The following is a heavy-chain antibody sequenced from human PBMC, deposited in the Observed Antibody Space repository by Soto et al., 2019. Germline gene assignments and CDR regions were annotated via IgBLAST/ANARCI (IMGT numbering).Heavy chain of an antibody. J-gene: IGHJ4*02. D-gene: IGHD2-15*01. CDR2: IYYGGTT. V-gene: IGHV4-38-2*01. CDR1: VEPMTGGYY. Sequence: SETLSLTCDVSVEPMTGGYYWGWIRQSPGKGLEWIGGIYYGGTTYYNPSLRSRLAISIDTSKNQFSLRLTSVTAADTALYFCARGWYYFDFWGRGTTVTVSS. CDR3: ARGWYYFDF.